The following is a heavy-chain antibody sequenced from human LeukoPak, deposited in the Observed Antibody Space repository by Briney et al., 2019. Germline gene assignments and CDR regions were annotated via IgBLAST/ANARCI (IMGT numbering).Heavy chain of an antibody. CDR3: ARYYHDSGGYSGWFDP. V-gene: IGHV4-31*03. J-gene: IGHJ5*02. CDR2: MHYSGTA. Sequence: SQTLSLTCSVSGGSISSGTSYWSWIRQHPGEGLEWLGYMHYSGTAYYNPSLESRLTISVDTSKNHFSLKLSSVIAADTAMYYCARYYHDSGGYSGWFDPWGQGALVTVSS. CDR1: GGSISSGTSY. D-gene: IGHD3-22*01.